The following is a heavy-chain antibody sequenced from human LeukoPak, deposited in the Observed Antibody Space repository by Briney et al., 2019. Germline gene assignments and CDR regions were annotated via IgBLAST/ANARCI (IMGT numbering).Heavy chain of an antibody. Sequence: SETLSLTCTVSGGSLSSYYWSWIRQPAGKGLEWIGRIYTSGSTNYNPSLTSRGTMSVDTSKNQFSLKLSSVTAADTAVYYCARDGSKYYDFWSGYYHWFDPWGQGTLVTVSS. CDR1: GGSLSSYY. J-gene: IGHJ5*02. V-gene: IGHV4-4*07. D-gene: IGHD3-3*01. CDR3: ARDGSKYYDFWSGYYHWFDP. CDR2: IYTSGST.